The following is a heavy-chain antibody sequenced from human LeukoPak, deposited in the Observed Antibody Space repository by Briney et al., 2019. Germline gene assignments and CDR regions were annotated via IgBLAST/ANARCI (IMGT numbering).Heavy chain of an antibody. CDR2: ISTSSIYI. CDR1: GFTFSSYT. V-gene: IGHV3-21*01. J-gene: IGHJ4*02. CDR3: ATRRYSYVSDFDY. D-gene: IGHD5-18*01. Sequence: NPGGSLRLSCAASGFTFSSYTMNWVRQAPGKGLEWVSSISTSSIYIYYADSVKGRFTISRDNAKNSLYLQMNSLRAEDTAVYYCATRRYSYVSDFDYWGQGTLVTVSS.